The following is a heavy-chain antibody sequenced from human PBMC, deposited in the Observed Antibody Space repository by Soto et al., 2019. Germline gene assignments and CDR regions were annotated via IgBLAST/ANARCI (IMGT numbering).Heavy chain of an antibody. CDR3: AKSLLRITMIVVVTQGGYFDY. CDR2: ISGSGGST. CDR1: GFTFSSYA. D-gene: IGHD3-22*01. Sequence: GGSLRLSCAASGFTFSSYAMSWVRQAPGKGLEWVSAISGSGGSTYYADSVKGRFTISRDNSKNTLYLQMNSLRAEDTAVYYCAKSLLRITMIVVVTQGGYFDYWGQGTLVTVSS. V-gene: IGHV3-23*01. J-gene: IGHJ4*02.